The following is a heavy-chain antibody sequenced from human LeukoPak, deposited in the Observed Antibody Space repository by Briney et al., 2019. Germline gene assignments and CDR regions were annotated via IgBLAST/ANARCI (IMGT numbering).Heavy chain of an antibody. V-gene: IGHV3-9*03. J-gene: IGHJ4*02. D-gene: IGHD6-6*01. CDR2: ISWNGATI. CDR1: GFTFHDYA. CDR3: AKGHTYSSSSLFDY. Sequence: GRSLRLSCAASGFTFHDYAMHWVRQAPGKGLEWVSGISWNGATIDYADSVKGRFTTSRDNAKNSLYLQMNSLRPEDMALYYCAKGHTYSSSSLFDYWGQGTLVAVSS.